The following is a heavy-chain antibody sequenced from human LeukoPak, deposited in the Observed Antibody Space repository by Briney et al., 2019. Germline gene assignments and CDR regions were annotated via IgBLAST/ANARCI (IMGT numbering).Heavy chain of an antibody. V-gene: IGHV4-59*01. CDR3: AREYATAGTGSNYFDY. D-gene: IGHD6-13*01. CDR1: GDSISRNY. CDR2: IYYSGST. J-gene: IGHJ4*02. Sequence: SETLSLTCTVSGDSISRNYWSWIRQPPGKGLEWIGYIYYSGSTNYNPSPKSRVTISGETSKNQFSLKLSSVTAADTAVYYCAREYATAGTGSNYFDYWGQGTLVTVSS.